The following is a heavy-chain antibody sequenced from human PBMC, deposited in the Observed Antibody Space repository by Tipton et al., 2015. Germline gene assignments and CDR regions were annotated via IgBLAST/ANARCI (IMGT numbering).Heavy chain of an antibody. D-gene: IGHD3-10*01. CDR1: GFTFDDYA. Sequence: SLRLSCAASGFTFDDYAIHWVRQAPGKGLEWVSIIYSGGIEYYADSVKGRFTISRDNSKNTLYLQMNSLRAEDTAVYYCANDPIRYGSGSYSHYYGMDVWGQGTTVTVSS. J-gene: IGHJ6*02. V-gene: IGHV3-NL1*01. CDR2: IYSGGIE. CDR3: ANDPIRYGSGSYSHYYGMDV.